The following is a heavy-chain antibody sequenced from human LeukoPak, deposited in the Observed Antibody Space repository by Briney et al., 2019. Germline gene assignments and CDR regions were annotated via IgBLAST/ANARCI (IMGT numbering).Heavy chain of an antibody. CDR1: GYTFTGSF. V-gene: IGHV1-2*02. J-gene: IGHJ4*02. D-gene: IGHD3-3*01. Sequence: ASVKASCKASGYTFTGSFMHWVRRSPGQGLKWMGWINPNSGGTNYGQKFQGRVTMTRDTSISTAYMELSRLRSDDTAVYYCAREDLSITIFGVVPEADYWGQGTLVTVSS. CDR3: AREDLSITIFGVVPEADY. CDR2: INPNSGGT.